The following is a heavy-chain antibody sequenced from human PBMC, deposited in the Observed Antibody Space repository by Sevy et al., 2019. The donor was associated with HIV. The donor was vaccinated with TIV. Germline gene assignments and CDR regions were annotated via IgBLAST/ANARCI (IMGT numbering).Heavy chain of an antibody. J-gene: IGHJ4*02. Sequence: GGSLRLSCSASGFTNDFWMSWVRQAPGKALEWVANIKQDGSEMFYVDSVEGRFIISRDNAKNSIYFQMNTLRVEDTAVYYCTRDRSYGYFDSWGQGTLVTVSS. CDR2: IKQDGSEM. CDR1: GFTNDFW. CDR3: TRDRSYGYFDS. D-gene: IGHD5-18*01. V-gene: IGHV3-7*01.